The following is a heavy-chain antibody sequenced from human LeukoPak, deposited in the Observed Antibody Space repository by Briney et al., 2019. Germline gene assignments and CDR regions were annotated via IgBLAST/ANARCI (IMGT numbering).Heavy chain of an antibody. V-gene: IGHV3-53*01. J-gene: IGHJ5*02. CDR2: IYSDNT. D-gene: IGHD6-13*01. Sequence: GGSLRLSCTVSGFTVSSNSMSWVRQAPGKGLEWVSFIYSDNTHYSDSVKGRFTISRDNSKNTLYLQMNSLRAEDTAVYYCAREICSSSWDNWFDPWGQGTLVTVSS. CDR3: AREICSSSWDNWFDP. CDR1: GFTVSSNS.